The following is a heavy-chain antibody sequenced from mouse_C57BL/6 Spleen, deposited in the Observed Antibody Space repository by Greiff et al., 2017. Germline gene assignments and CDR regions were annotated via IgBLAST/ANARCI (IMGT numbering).Heavy chain of an antibody. J-gene: IGHJ2*01. CDR3: ARGHWDDPLDY. CDR2: IDPSDSET. D-gene: IGHD4-1*01. CDR1: GYTFTSYW. Sequence: QVQLQQPGAELVRPGSSVKLSCKASGYTFTSYWMHWVKQRPIQGLEWIGNIDPSDSETHYNQKFKDKATLTVDKSSSTAYMQLSSLTSEDSAVYYCARGHWDDPLDYWGQGTTLTVSS. V-gene: IGHV1-52*01.